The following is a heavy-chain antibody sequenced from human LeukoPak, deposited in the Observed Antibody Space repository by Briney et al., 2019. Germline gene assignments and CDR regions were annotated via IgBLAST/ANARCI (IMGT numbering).Heavy chain of an antibody. Sequence: GASVKVSCKASGYTFTSYYMHWVRQAPGQGLEWMGIINPSGGSTSYAQKFQGRVTMTRDMSTSTVYMELSSLRSEDTAVYYCAIAAAGTGSLDYWGQGTLVTVSS. CDR2: INPSGGST. CDR1: GYTFTSYY. CDR3: AIAAAGTGSLDY. D-gene: IGHD6-13*01. V-gene: IGHV1-46*01. J-gene: IGHJ4*02.